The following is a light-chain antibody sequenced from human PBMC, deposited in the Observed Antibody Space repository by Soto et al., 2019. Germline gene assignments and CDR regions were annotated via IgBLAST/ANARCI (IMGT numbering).Light chain of an antibody. J-gene: IGKJ1*01. CDR1: ESLSSGF. CDR3: QHYGNSLWT. CDR2: GAS. Sequence: EILLTQSPVILSLSPGERATLSCRANESLSSGFLAWYQQRRGQAPRLLIYGASTRATGIPDRFRGSGSGADFTLTISRLEPEDFAVYFCQHYGNSLWTFGQGTKVDTK. V-gene: IGKV3-20*01.